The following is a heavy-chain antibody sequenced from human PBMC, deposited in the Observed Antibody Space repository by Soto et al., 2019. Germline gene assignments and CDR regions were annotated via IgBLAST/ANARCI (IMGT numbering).Heavy chain of an antibody. V-gene: IGHV4-39*01. Sequence: QLLESGPGLVKPSETLSLTCTVSTGSITSGDYFWGWIRQPPGKGLEFIGSMHSSGGTYYSPSRKSRVSISMDKSKNQLSLKLTSVTAGDTAVYFCASVVVGATRQTGSDHWGQGTLVTVS. CDR1: TGSITSGDYF. CDR2: MHSSGGT. J-gene: IGHJ4*02. CDR3: ASVVVGATRQTGSDH. D-gene: IGHD2-15*01.